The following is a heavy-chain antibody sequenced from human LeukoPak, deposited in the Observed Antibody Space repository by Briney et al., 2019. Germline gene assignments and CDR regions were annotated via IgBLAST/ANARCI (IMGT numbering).Heavy chain of an antibody. CDR1: GFIFSSYG. D-gene: IGHD6-13*01. J-gene: IGHJ4*02. CDR3: ARAMAAAGLDY. Sequence: GGSLRLSCATSGFIFSSYGMHWVRQAPGKGLEWVAVIWYDGSNKYYADSVKGRFTISRDNSKNTLYLQMNSLRAEDTAVYYCARAMAAAGLDYWGQGTLVTVSS. CDR2: IWYDGSNK. V-gene: IGHV3-33*01.